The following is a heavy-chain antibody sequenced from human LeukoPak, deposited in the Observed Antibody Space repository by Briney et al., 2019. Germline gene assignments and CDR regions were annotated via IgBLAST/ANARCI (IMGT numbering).Heavy chain of an antibody. CDR3: AKVRKYGGNPHSAFDI. D-gene: IGHD4-23*01. CDR1: VFTFSSYA. V-gene: IGHV3-23*01. Sequence: PGGSLRLSRAASVFTFSSYAMSWVRQAPGKGLEWVSAISGSGGSTYYADSVKGRFTISRDNSKNTLYLQMNSLRAEDTAVYYCAKVRKYGGNPHSAFDIWGQGTMVTVSS. J-gene: IGHJ3*02. CDR2: ISGSGGST.